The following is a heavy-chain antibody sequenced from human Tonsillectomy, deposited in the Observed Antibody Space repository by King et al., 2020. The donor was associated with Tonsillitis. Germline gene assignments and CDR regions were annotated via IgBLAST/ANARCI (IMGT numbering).Heavy chain of an antibody. V-gene: IGHV4-31*03. CDR1: GGSISSGGYY. CDR2: IYYSGST. J-gene: IGHJ4*02. D-gene: IGHD3-10*01. Sequence: VQLQESGPGLVKPSQTLSLTCTVSGGSISSGGYYWSWIRQHPGKGLEWIGYIYYSGSTYYNPSLKSRVTISVDTSKNKFSLKLSSVTAADTAVYYCAGTHVRGVIPDYFDYWGQGTLVTISS. CDR3: AGTHVRGVIPDYFDY.